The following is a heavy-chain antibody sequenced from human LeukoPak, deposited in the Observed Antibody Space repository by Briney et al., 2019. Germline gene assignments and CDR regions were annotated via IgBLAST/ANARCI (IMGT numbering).Heavy chain of an antibody. CDR2: TYYSGTT. V-gene: IGHV4-39*01. D-gene: IGHD3-16*01. CDR1: GGFIGSSPYY. J-gene: IGHJ4*02. Sequence: PSETLSLACTVSGGFIGSSPYYWGWIRQPPGKGLEWIGYTYYSGTTYYNPSLKSRVTISVDTSKNQFSLRLSSVTAADTAVYYCARAARRDYNYWGQGTLVTVSS. CDR3: ARAARRDYNY.